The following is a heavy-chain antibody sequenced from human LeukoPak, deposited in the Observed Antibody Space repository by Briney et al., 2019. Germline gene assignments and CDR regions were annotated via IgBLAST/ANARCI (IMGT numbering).Heavy chain of an antibody. CDR3: ASADYYDSSGYYLGVAFDY. Sequence: GGSLRLSCAASGFTVSSNYMSWVRQAPGKGLEWVSVIYSGGSTYYADSVKGRFTISRDNSKNTLYLQMNSLRAEDTAVYYCASADYYDSSGYYLGVAFDYWGQGTLVTVSS. V-gene: IGHV3-53*01. CDR1: GFTVSSNY. J-gene: IGHJ4*02. D-gene: IGHD3-22*01. CDR2: IYSGGST.